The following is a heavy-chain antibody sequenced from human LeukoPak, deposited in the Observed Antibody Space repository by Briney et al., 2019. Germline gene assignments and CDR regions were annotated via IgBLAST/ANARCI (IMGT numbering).Heavy chain of an antibody. CDR2: INPNSGGT. D-gene: IGHD3-3*01. J-gene: IGHJ5*02. CDR3: ARCDFRSSRGWFDP. Sequence: ASVKVSCKASGYTFTGYYMHWVRQAPGQGLEWMGWINPNSGGTNYAQKFQGRVTMTRDTSISTAYMELGRLRSDDTAVYYCARCDFRSSRGWFDPWGQGTLVTVSS. CDR1: GYTFTGYY. V-gene: IGHV1-2*02.